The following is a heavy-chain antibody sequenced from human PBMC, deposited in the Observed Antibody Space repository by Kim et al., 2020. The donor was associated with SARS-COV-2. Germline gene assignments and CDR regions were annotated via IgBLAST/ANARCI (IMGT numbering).Heavy chain of an antibody. CDR2: ISGSGGST. CDR1: GFTFSSYA. Sequence: GGSLRLSCAASGFTFSSYAMSWVRQAPGKGLEWVSAISGSGGSTYYADSVKGRFTISRDNSKNTLYLQMNSLRAEDTAVYYCAKSEYYYDSSGYYYPDYWGQGTLVTVSS. D-gene: IGHD3-22*01. CDR3: AKSEYYYDSSGYYYPDY. J-gene: IGHJ4*02. V-gene: IGHV3-23*01.